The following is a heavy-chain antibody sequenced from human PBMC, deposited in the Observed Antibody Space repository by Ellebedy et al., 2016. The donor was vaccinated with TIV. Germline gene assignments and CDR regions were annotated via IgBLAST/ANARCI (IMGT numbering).Heavy chain of an antibody. CDR3: ARTSTMTTFGASDF. V-gene: IGHV3-23*01. CDR2: ISGSGGST. CDR1: GFTFGFSFSRYA. D-gene: IGHD3-16*01. Sequence: GESLKISCAASGFTFGFSFSRYAMSWVRQAPGKGLEWVSAISGSGGSTYYADSVKGRFTISRDNSKNTRYLQLNSLRAEDAALYYCARTSTMTTFGASDFWGQGTMVTVSS. J-gene: IGHJ3*01.